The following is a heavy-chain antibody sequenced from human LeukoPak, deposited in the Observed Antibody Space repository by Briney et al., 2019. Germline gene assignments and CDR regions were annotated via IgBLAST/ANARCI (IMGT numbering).Heavy chain of an antibody. Sequence: GASVKVSCKASGYTFTNYDMNWVRQATGQGLEWIGWMNPTSGNTAYAQKFQGRVTITTNASISTAYMELSSLRSEDTGVYYCARGRAMWYYDSGGHYTTSSEYNWFDPWGQGTLVTVSS. CDR1: GYTFTNYD. J-gene: IGHJ5*02. CDR3: ARGRAMWYYDSGGHYTTSSEYNWFDP. V-gene: IGHV1-8*03. CDR2: MNPTSGNT. D-gene: IGHD3-22*01.